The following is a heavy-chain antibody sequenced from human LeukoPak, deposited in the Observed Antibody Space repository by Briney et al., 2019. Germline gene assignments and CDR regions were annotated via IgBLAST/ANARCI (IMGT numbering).Heavy chain of an antibody. V-gene: IGHV4-38-2*02. CDR3: ARDQKGIAVAGTDY. D-gene: IGHD6-19*01. J-gene: IGHJ4*02. Sequence: PSETLSLTCTVSGYSISSGYYWGWIRQPPGKGLEWIGSIYHSGSTYYNPSLKSRVTIPVDTSKNQFSLKLSSVTAADTAVYYCARDQKGIAVAGTDYWGQGTLVTVSS. CDR1: GYSISSGYY. CDR2: IYHSGST.